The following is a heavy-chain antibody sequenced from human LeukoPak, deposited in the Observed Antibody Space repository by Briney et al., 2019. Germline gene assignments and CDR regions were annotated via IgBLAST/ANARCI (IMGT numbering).Heavy chain of an antibody. CDR1: GGSISSGRYY. J-gene: IGHJ5*02. Sequence: SETLSLTCTVSGGSISSGRYYWSWIRQPAGKGLEWIGRIYTSGSTNYNPSLKSRVTISVDTSKNQFSLKLSSVTAADTAVYYCARAPQVPAAIGDWFDPWGQGTLVTVSS. V-gene: IGHV4-61*02. CDR3: ARAPQVPAAIGDWFDP. D-gene: IGHD2-2*01. CDR2: IYTSGST.